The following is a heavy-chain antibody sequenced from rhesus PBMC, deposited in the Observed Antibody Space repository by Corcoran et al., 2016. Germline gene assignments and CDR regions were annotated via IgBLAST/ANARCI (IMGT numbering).Heavy chain of an antibody. CDR2: ISDSSGTT. Sequence: QVQLQESGPGLVKPSETLSLTCAVSGYSISSGYYWGWIRQPPGKELEYIGYISDSSGTTYYNPSLKSRVTISKDTSKNQFCLTLSSVTAADTAVYYCARHRGGSDLDCWGQGVLVTVSS. CDR1: GYSISSGYY. J-gene: IGHJ4*01. D-gene: IGHD6-25*01. V-gene: IGHV4-99*01. CDR3: ARHRGGSDLDC.